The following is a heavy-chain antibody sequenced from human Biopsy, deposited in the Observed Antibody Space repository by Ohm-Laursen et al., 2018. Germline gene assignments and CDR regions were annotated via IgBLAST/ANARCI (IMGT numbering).Heavy chain of an antibody. J-gene: IGHJ6*02. V-gene: IGHV4-34*01. D-gene: IGHD3-22*01. Sequence: GTLSLTCAVYGDSFNGYYWIWIRQTPGQGLEWIGEINHSGRTNYNPSLKSRVTISVDASKNQFPLTVRSVTAADTAVYYCVRGVDYYDPYHYYALDVWGQGTTVTVSS. CDR3: VRGVDYYDPYHYYALDV. CDR2: INHSGRT. CDR1: GDSFNGYY.